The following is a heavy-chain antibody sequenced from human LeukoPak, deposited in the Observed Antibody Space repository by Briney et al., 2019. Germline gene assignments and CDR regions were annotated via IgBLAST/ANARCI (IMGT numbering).Heavy chain of an antibody. CDR1: GGTFSSYA. V-gene: IGHV1-69*05. D-gene: IGHD5-18*01. Sequence: SVKVSCKASGGTFSSYAISWVRQAPGQGLEWMGRIIPIFDTAKYAQKFQGRVTITTDESTSTAYMELSSLRSEDTAAYYCAREVSDTAMGLFDYWGQGTLVTVPS. CDR3: AREVSDTAMGLFDY. CDR2: IIPIFDTA. J-gene: IGHJ4*02.